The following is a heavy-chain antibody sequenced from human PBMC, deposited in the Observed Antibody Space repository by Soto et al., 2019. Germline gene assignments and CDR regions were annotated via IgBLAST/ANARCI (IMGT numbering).Heavy chain of an antibody. CDR3: ASRDPGTSVDY. Sequence: PETRSLTWAVSCGSCTGNNWWTCVRQPPGQGLEWIGEIYRTGSTNYKPSLKSRVTISLDKSENQFSLKVTSLTAADTAVYYCASRDPGTSVDYWGQGTLVTVSS. CDR1: CGSCTGNNW. J-gene: IGHJ4*02. CDR2: IYRTGST. V-gene: IGHV4-4*03. D-gene: IGHD1-7*01.